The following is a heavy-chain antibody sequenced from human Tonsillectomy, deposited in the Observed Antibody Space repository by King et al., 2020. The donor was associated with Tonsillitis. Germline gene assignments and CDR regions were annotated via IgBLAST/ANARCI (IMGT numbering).Heavy chain of an antibody. Sequence: VQLQLWGAGLLKPSETLSLTCAVYGGSFSGYYWSWIRQPPGKGLEWIGEINHSGSTNYNPSLKSRVTISVDTSKNQFSLKLSSVTAADTAVYYCARPYYDSSGYYYVSFDYWGQGTLVTVSS. CDR3: ARPYYDSSGYYYVSFDY. J-gene: IGHJ4*02. CDR2: INHSGST. D-gene: IGHD3-22*01. V-gene: IGHV4-34*01. CDR1: GGSFSGYY.